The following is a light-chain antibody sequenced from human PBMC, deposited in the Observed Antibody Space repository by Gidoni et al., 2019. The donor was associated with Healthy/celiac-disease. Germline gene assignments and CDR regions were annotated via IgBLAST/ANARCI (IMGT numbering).Light chain of an antibody. V-gene: IGKV3-20*01. CDR2: GAS. CDR3: QQYGSSPWT. Sequence: MVLTQSPATLSLSPGERTTLSRRASQIVSSSYLAWYQQKPGQAPRLLIYGASSRATGIPDRFSGSGSGTDFTLTISRLEPEDFAVYYCQQYGSSPWTFGQGTKVEIK. CDR1: QIVSSSY. J-gene: IGKJ1*01.